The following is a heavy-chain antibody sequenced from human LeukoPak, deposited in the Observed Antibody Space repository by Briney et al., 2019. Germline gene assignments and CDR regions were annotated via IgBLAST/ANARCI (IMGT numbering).Heavy chain of an antibody. CDR3: ARRDYDFWSGYPAPATINWFDP. V-gene: IGHV4-34*01. J-gene: IGHJ5*02. CDR2: INHSGST. D-gene: IGHD3-3*01. CDR1: GGSFSGYY. Sequence: SETLSLTCAVYGGSFSGYYWSWIRQPPGKGLEWIGEINHSGSTNYNPSLKSRVTISVDTSKNQSSLKLSSVTAADTAVYYCARRDYDFWSGYPAPATINWFDPWGQGTLVTVSS.